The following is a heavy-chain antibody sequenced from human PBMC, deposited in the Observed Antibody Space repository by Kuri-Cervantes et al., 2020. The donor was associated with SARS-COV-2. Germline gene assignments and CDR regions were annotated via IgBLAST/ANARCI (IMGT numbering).Heavy chain of an antibody. J-gene: IGHJ6*02. D-gene: IGHD6-19*01. CDR3: ARGVGAAVAGTLITIYYYYGMDV. CDR2: INHSGST. CDR1: GSSFSGYY. V-gene: IGHV4-34*01. Sequence: SETLSLTCAVYGSSFSGYYWSWIRQPPGKGLEWIGEINHSGSTNYNPSLKSRVTISVDTSKNQFSLKLSSVTAADTAVYYCARGVGAAVAGTLITIYYYYGMDVWGQGTTVTVSS.